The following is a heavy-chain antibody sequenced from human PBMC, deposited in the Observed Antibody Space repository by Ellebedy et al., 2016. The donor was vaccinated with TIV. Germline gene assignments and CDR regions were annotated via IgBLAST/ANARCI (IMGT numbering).Heavy chain of an antibody. Sequence: ASVKVSCKASGFSFTNYYMHWVRQAPGQGLEWLGIINPSGGSTSYAQKFQGRVTMTRDTSTSTVYMELSSLRSEDTAVYYCARQYSGSTDGWFDPWGQGTLVTVSS. V-gene: IGHV1-46*01. CDR2: INPSGGST. J-gene: IGHJ5*02. CDR1: GFSFTNYY. D-gene: IGHD1-26*01. CDR3: ARQYSGSTDGWFDP.